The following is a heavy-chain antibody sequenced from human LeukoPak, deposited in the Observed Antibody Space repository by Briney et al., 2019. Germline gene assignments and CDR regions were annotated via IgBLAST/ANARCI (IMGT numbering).Heavy chain of an antibody. CDR1: GGSISSSNW. D-gene: IGHD6-13*01. CDR3: VCKTTAAAGTFDY. J-gene: IGHJ4*02. V-gene: IGHV4-4*02. CDR2: IHHSGSK. Sequence: SETLSLTCAVSGGSISSSNWWSWVRPPPGKGLEWIGEIHHSGSKNYSPSLNSRVTISVDKSKSQFSLKLTSVTVADTALYYCVCKTTAAAGTFDYWGQGTLVTVSS.